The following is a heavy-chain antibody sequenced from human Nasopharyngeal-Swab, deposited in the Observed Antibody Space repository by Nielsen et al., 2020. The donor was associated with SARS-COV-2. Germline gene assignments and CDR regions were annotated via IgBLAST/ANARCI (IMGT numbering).Heavy chain of an antibody. Sequence: ASAKNFCKASGYTFTNYGISWVRQAPGQGLEWMGWISAYNGNTNYAQKLQGRVTMTTDTSTSTAYMELRSLRSDDTAVYYCARVSPIVVVVAARYWFDPWGQGTLVTVSS. D-gene: IGHD2-15*01. J-gene: IGHJ5*02. CDR3: ARVSPIVVVVAARYWFDP. CDR2: ISAYNGNT. V-gene: IGHV1-18*01. CDR1: GYTFTNYG.